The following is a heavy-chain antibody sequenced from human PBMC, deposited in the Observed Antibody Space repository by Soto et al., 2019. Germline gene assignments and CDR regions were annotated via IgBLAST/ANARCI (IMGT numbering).Heavy chain of an antibody. J-gene: IGHJ3*02. CDR1: GYTFTSYG. D-gene: IGHD6-19*01. CDR3: ARDTAVAGTQDAFDI. CDR2: IGAYNGNT. Sequence: ASVKVSCKASGYTFTSYGISWVRQAPGQGLEWMGWIGAYNGNTNYAQKLQGRVTMTTDTSTSTAYMELRSLRSDDTAVYYCARDTAVAGTQDAFDIWGQGTMVTVSS. V-gene: IGHV1-18*01.